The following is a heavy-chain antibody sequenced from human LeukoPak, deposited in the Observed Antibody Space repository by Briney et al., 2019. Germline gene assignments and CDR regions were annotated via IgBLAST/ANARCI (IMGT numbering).Heavy chain of an antibody. CDR2: IKQDGSEK. CDR1: GFTFSSYW. V-gene: IGHV3-7*01. CDR3: ARGAKEYSGYDWYNWFDP. D-gene: IGHD5-12*01. Sequence: GGSLRLSCAASGFTFSSYWMSWVRQAPGKGLEWVANIKQDGSEKYYADSVKGRFTISRDNAKNSLYLQMNSLRAEDTAVYYCARGAKEYSGYDWYNWFDPWGQGTLVTVSS. J-gene: IGHJ5*02.